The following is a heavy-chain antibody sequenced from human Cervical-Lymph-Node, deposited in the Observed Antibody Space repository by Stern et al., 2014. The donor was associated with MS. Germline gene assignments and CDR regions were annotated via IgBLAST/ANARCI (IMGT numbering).Heavy chain of an antibody. CDR3: ARGRDFWSGYGGYFYY. V-gene: IGHV4-30-2*01. D-gene: IGHD3-3*01. CDR2: IYHSGST. CDR1: GGSISSGGYS. Sequence: QLQLQESGSGLVKPSQTLSLTCAVSGGSISSGGYSWSWIRQPPGKGLEWIGYIYHSGSTYYNPSLKSRVTISVDRSKNQFSLKLSSVTAADTAVYYCARGRDFWSGYGGYFYYWGQGTLVTVSS. J-gene: IGHJ4*02.